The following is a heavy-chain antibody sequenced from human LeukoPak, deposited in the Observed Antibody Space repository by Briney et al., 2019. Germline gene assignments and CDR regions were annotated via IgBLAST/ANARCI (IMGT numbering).Heavy chain of an antibody. CDR3: VYYGSGSPP. V-gene: IGHV1-69*13. CDR2: IIPIFGTA. Sequence: GASVKVSCKASGYTFTSYGISWVRQAPGQGLEWMGGIIPIFGTANYAQKFQGRVTITADESTSTAYMELSSLRSEDTAVYYCVYYGSGSPPWGQGTLVTVSS. CDR1: GYTFTSYG. J-gene: IGHJ5*02. D-gene: IGHD3-10*01.